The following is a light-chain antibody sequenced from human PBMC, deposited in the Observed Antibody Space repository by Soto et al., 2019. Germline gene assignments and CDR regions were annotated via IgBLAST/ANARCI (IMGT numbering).Light chain of an antibody. Sequence: QSALTQPASGSGSPVQSITISCTGTSSDVGGYNYVSWYQQHPGKAPKLMIYDVSNRPSGVSNRFSGSKSGNTASLTISGLKAEDEADYYWSSYTSSSPLYVFGTGTKVTVL. J-gene: IGLJ1*01. V-gene: IGLV2-14*01. CDR3: SSYTSSSPLYV. CDR2: DVS. CDR1: SSDVGGYNY.